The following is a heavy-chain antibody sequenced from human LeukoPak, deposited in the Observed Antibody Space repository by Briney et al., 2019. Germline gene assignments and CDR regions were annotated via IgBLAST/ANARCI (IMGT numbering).Heavy chain of an antibody. V-gene: IGHV3-9*01. CDR3: AKGTTSGSYYLYTFDY. Sequence: GRSLRLSCAASGFTFDDYAMHWVRQAPGKGLEWVSGISWNSGSIGYADSVKGRFTISRDNAKNSLYLQMNSLRAEDTALYYCAKGTTSGSYYLYTFDYWGQGTLVTVSS. CDR2: ISWNSGSI. J-gene: IGHJ4*02. D-gene: IGHD1-26*01. CDR1: GFTFDDYA.